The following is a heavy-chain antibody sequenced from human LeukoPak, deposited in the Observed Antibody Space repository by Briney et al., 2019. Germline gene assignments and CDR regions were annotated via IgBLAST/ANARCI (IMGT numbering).Heavy chain of an antibody. D-gene: IGHD6-19*01. J-gene: IGHJ4*02. V-gene: IGHV3-23*01. CDR1: GFTFSSYA. Sequence: GGSLRLSCAASGFTFSSYAMSWVRQAPGKGLEWVSAISGSGGSTYYADSVKGRFTISRGNSKNTLDLQMNSLRAEDTAVYYCAKGVTGVAGRHHFDYWGQGTLVTVSS. CDR2: ISGSGGST. CDR3: AKGVTGVAGRHHFDY.